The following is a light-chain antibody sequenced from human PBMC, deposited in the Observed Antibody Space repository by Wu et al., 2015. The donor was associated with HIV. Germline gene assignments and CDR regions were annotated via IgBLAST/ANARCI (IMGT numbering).Light chain of an antibody. CDR1: QSVSNN. CDR2: YVS. Sequence: EIVMTQSPTTLSVSPGERATLSCRASQSVSNNLAWYQQKPGQAPRLLIYYVSTRATGIPARFSGGGSGTEFTLTISTVQSEDFAVYYCQHYNTFGQGTRLEIK. V-gene: IGKV3-15*01. CDR3: QHYNT. J-gene: IGKJ5*01.